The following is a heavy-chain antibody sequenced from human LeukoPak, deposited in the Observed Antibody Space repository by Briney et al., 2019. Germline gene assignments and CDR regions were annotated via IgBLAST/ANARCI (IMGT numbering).Heavy chain of an antibody. Sequence: GGSLRLSCAASGFTFSSYSMNWVRQAPRKGLEWLSYIGTSASTIYYADSVKGRFTISRDNAKNSLYLQMNSLRDEDTAVYYCARDPVAASRFDYWGQGTLVTVSS. J-gene: IGHJ4*02. D-gene: IGHD6-19*01. CDR2: IGTSASTI. CDR1: GFTFSSYS. V-gene: IGHV3-48*02. CDR3: ARDPVAASRFDY.